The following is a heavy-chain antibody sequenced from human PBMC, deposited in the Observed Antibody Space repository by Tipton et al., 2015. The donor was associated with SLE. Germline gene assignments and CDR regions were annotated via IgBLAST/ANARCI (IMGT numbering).Heavy chain of an antibody. CDR2: IYYTGGT. D-gene: IGHD4-17*01. CDR1: GASITSGGYY. CDR3: ARRSPRADYDNWFDP. Sequence: TLSLTCSVSGASITSGGYYLSWIRPLPGKGLGCIGFIYYTGGTYYDPSLESRVTMSVDTSKNQFSLKLTSVTAADTAIYYCARRSPRADYDNWFDPWGQGMLVTVSS. J-gene: IGHJ5*02. V-gene: IGHV4-31*03.